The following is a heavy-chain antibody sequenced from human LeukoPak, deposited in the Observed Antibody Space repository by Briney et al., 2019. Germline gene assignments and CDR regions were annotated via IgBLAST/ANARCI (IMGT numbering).Heavy chain of an antibody. D-gene: IGHD2-2*01. Sequence: PGESLKISCKGSGYSFTSYWIGWVRQMPGKGLEWMGIIYPGDSDTRYSPSFQGQVTISADKSISTAYLQWSSLKASDTAMYYCARLGRYCSSTSCYSDWFDPWGQGTLVTVSS. CDR3: ARLGRYCSSTSCYSDWFDP. J-gene: IGHJ5*02. V-gene: IGHV5-51*01. CDR2: IYPGDSDT. CDR1: GYSFTSYW.